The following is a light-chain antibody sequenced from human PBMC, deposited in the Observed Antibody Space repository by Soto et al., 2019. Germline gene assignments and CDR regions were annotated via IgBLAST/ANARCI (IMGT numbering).Light chain of an antibody. V-gene: IGKV3-11*01. J-gene: IGKJ4*01. CDR2: DAS. CDR3: QQRSNWPST. CDR1: QSVSGY. Sequence: EIVLTQSPATLSLSPGNRATLSCRASQSVSGYLAWYQQKPGQAPRLLIDDASNRATGLPARFSGSGSGTDFTLTITSLEPEDFDVYYCQQRSNWPSTFGGGTKVEI.